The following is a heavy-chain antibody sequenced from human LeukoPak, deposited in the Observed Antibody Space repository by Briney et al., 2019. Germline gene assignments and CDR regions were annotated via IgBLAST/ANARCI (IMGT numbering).Heavy chain of an antibody. CDR3: ARDNGFWTFDY. D-gene: IGHD3/OR15-3a*01. V-gene: IGHV3-30-3*01. CDR2: ISSDGNKE. CDR1: GFTFNTYS. J-gene: IGHJ4*02. Sequence: GGSLRLSCAASGFTFNTYSIHWVRQAPGKGLEWVAIISSDGNKEYYSDSVQGRFTISRDNSRNTLYLQMNSLRTEDTAVYYCARDNGFWTFDYLGQGTLVTVSS.